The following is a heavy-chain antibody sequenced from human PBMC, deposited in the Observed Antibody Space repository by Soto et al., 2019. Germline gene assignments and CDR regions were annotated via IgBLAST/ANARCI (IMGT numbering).Heavy chain of an antibody. Sequence: ASVKVSCKVSGYTLTELSMHWVRQAPGKGLEWMGGFDPEDGETIYAQKFQGRVTMTEDTSTDTAYMELSSLRSEDTAVYYCASNYDSVSRDWFDPWGQGTLVTAPQ. CDR1: GYTLTELS. CDR3: ASNYDSVSRDWFDP. D-gene: IGHD4-4*01. V-gene: IGHV1-24*01. CDR2: FDPEDGET. J-gene: IGHJ5*02.